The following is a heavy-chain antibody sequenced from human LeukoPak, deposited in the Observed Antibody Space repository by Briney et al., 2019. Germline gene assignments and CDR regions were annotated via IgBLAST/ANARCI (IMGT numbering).Heavy chain of an antibody. Sequence: GGSLRLSCAASGFTFSSYAMSWVRQAPGKGLEWVSAITGSGGSTYYADSVKGRFTISRDNSKNSLYLQMNSLRAEDTAVYYCAELGITMIGGVWGKGTTVTISS. V-gene: IGHV3-23*01. CDR3: AELGITMIGGV. J-gene: IGHJ6*04. CDR2: ITGSGGST. CDR1: GFTFSSYA. D-gene: IGHD3-10*02.